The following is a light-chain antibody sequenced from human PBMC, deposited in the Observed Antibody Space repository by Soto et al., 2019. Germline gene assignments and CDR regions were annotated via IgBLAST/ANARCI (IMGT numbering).Light chain of an antibody. Sequence: QSALTQPPSVSGSPGQSVAISCSGTSSDVGSYNRASWYQQPPGTAPKLMIYDVSNRPSGVPDRFSGSKSGNTASLTISGLQAEDEADYYCSSFTSSSTYVFGTGTKVTVL. CDR3: SSFTSSSTYV. V-gene: IGLV2-18*02. CDR2: DVS. J-gene: IGLJ1*01. CDR1: SSDVGSYNR.